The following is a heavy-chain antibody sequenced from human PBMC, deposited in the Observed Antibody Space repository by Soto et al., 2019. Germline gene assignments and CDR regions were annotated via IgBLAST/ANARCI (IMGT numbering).Heavy chain of an antibody. D-gene: IGHD2-21*02. CDR3: ARQQETVVTRVYFDH. CDR1: GESISSSSYY. CDR2: IYYSGRT. V-gene: IGHV4-39*01. Sequence: SETLSLTCTVSGESISSSSYYWGWIRQPPGKGLEWIGSIYYSGRTYDNSSFKRRATITIDTSKNQFFLKLSSVTATDTAVYYSARQQETVVTRVYFDHWGRGFLVTVYS. J-gene: IGHJ4*02.